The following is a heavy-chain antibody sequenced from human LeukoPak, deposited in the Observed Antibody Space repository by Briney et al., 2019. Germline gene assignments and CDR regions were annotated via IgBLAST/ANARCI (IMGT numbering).Heavy chain of an antibody. J-gene: IGHJ5*02. Sequence: SETLSLTCSVSGGSISSGDYYWSWIRQPPGKGLEWIGYTYYSGSTYYNPSLKSRITISVDTSRNQFSLKLSSVTAADTAVYYCARVQVPGIIIMGYNWFDPWGQGTPVTVSS. CDR2: TYYSGST. CDR1: GGSISSGDYY. V-gene: IGHV4-30-4*01. CDR3: ARVQVPGIIIMGYNWFDP. D-gene: IGHD3-10*01.